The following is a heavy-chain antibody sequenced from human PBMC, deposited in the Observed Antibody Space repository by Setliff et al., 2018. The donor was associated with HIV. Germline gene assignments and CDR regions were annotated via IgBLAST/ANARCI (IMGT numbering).Heavy chain of an antibody. V-gene: IGHV4-61*02. CDR3: ARDRRYYDSSGYWYNWFDP. J-gene: IGHJ5*02. Sequence: KPSETLSLTCTVSGGSISSGSYYWSWIRQPAGKGLEWIGRIYTSGSTNYNPSLKSRVIISVDTSKNQFSLKLSSVTAADTAVYYCARDRRYYDSSGYWYNWFDPWGQGTLVTVSS. CDR1: GGSISSGSYY. CDR2: IYTSGST. D-gene: IGHD3-22*01.